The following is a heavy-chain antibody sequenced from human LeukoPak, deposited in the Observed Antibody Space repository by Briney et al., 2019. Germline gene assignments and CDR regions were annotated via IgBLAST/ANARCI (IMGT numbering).Heavy chain of an antibody. J-gene: IGHJ4*02. Sequence: GGSLRLSCAASGLTFSSYAMHWVRQAPGKGLEWVAVISYDGSNKYYADSVKGRFTISRDNSKNTLYLQMNSLRAEDTAVYYCARAKNYYDSSGYSIPFVDYWGQGTLVTVSS. V-gene: IGHV3-30-3*01. CDR3: ARAKNYYDSSGYSIPFVDY. CDR1: GLTFSSYA. D-gene: IGHD3-22*01. CDR2: ISYDGSNK.